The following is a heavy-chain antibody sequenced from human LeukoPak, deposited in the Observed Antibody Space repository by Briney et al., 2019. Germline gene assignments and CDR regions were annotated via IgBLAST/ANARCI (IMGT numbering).Heavy chain of an antibody. D-gene: IGHD3-22*01. Sequence: GASVKVSCKASGYTFTGYYMHWMRQAPGQGLEWMGWINPNSGGTNYAQKFQGRVTMTRDTSISTAYMELSRLRSDDTAVYYCARELFRGGYGPGIDAFDIWGQGTMVTVSS. CDR2: INPNSGGT. V-gene: IGHV1-2*02. CDR1: GYTFTGYY. J-gene: IGHJ3*02. CDR3: ARELFRGGYGPGIDAFDI.